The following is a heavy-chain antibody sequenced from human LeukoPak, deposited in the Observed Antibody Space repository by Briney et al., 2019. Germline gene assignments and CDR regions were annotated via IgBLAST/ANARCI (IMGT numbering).Heavy chain of an antibody. Sequence: ASVKVSCNTSGYTFANYGLAWVRQAPGQGLEWMGWINPSNGNTNYVQNFQGRVTMTTATSTSTAYMDLRSLTSGDTAVYFCAGESGSGQLDYWGQGTLVTVSS. J-gene: IGHJ4*02. D-gene: IGHD6-19*01. V-gene: IGHV1-18*01. CDR1: GYTFANYG. CDR3: AGESGSGQLDY. CDR2: INPSNGNT.